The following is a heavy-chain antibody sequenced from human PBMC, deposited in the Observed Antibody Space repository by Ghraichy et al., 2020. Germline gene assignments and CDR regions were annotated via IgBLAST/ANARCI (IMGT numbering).Heavy chain of an antibody. J-gene: IGHJ3*02. CDR3: ARDRVVVTADAFDI. Sequence: SVKVSCKASGGTFSSYAISWVRQAPGQGLEWMGGIIPIFGTANYAQKFQGRVTITADESTSTAYMELSSLRSEDTAVYYCARDRVVVTADAFDIWGQGTMVTVSS. V-gene: IGHV1-69*13. CDR2: IIPIFGTA. CDR1: GGTFSSYA. D-gene: IGHD2-21*02.